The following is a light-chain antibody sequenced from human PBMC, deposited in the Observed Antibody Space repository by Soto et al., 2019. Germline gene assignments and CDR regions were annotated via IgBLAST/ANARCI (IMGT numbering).Light chain of an antibody. CDR2: GAS. V-gene: IGKV3-20*01. CDR1: QSVSSSY. CDR3: QQYGSSPPT. J-gene: IGKJ2*01. Sequence: PGERATLSCRASQSVSSSYLAWYQQKPGQAPRLLIYGASSRATGIPDRFSGSGSGTDFTLTISRLEPEDFAVYYCQQYGSSPPTFGQGTKLEIK.